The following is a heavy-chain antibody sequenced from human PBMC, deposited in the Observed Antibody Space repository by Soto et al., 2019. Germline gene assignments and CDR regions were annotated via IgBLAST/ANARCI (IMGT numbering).Heavy chain of an antibody. Sequence: SETLSLTCTVSGGSISSGGYYWSWIRQHPGKGLEWIGYIYYSGSTYYNPSLKSRVTISVDTSKDQFSLKLSSVTAADTAVYYCARGATVVTPRRYYFDYWGQGTLVTVSS. V-gene: IGHV4-31*03. J-gene: IGHJ4*02. D-gene: IGHD1-26*01. CDR2: IYYSGST. CDR1: GGSISSGGYY. CDR3: ARGATVVTPRRYYFDY.